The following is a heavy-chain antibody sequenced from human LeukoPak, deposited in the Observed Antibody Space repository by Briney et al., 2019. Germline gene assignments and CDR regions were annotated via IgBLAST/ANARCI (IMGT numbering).Heavy chain of an antibody. Sequence: PSETLSLTCTVSGGSISSYYWSWIRQPPGKGLEWIGYIYYSGSTNYNPSLKSRVTISVDTSKNQFSLKLGSVTAADTAVYYCARLYQRYFDYWGPGTLVTVSS. CDR1: GGSISSYY. CDR3: ARLYQRYFDY. V-gene: IGHV4-59*08. D-gene: IGHD1-14*01. J-gene: IGHJ4*02. CDR2: IYYSGST.